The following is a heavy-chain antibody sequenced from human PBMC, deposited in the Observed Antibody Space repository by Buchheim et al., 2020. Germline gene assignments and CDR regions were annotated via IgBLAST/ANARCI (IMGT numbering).Heavy chain of an antibody. Sequence: EVQLVESGGGLVQPGGSLRLSCAASGFTFSNYEMNWVRQAPGKGLEWLSYIDGSGTAIYYADSVKGRFTISTDNDKTSMFLQMNSLRAEDTAVYYCAREGLVRSTDFDYWGQGTL. CDR1: GFTFSNYE. D-gene: IGHD2-8*02. J-gene: IGHJ4*02. CDR3: AREGLVRSTDFDY. CDR2: IDGSGTAI. V-gene: IGHV3-48*03.